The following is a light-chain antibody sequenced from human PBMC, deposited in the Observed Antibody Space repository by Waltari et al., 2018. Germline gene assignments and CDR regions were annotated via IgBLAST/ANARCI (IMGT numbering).Light chain of an antibody. CDR3: ATWDDSLNGGV. CDR2: DDS. V-gene: IGLV1-36*01. CDR1: SPNIGNHS. J-gene: IGLJ3*02. Sequence: QSVLTQPPSVSEAPRQRVTISCSGSSPNIGNHSVHLYQQLPGKAPRLLIYDDSLLPSGVSDRFSGSKSGTSASLAISGLQSEDEALYYCATWDDSLNGGVFGGGTKLTVL.